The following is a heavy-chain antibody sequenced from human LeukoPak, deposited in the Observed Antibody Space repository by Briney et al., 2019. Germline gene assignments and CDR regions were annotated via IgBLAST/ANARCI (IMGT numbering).Heavy chain of an antibody. CDR2: INHSRIT. Sequence: SETLSLTCAVYGAPFSGYWWYWIRQPPGKGLEWIGEINHSRITNYNPSLKSRVTISVDTSKNQCSLNLSSVTAADTAVYYCARHGGNYSSRSSFDRWGQGTLVTVSS. CDR1: GAPFSGYW. D-gene: IGHD1-26*01. CDR3: ARHGGNYSSRSSFDR. J-gene: IGHJ5*02. V-gene: IGHV4-34*01.